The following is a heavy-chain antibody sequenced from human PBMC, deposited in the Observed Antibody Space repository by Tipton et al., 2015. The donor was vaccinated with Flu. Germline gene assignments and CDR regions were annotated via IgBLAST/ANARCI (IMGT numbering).Heavy chain of an antibody. CDR2: ISGSGGST. V-gene: IGHV3-23*01. J-gene: IGHJ4*02. Sequence: SLRLSCAASGFAFSSYAMSWVRQAPGKGLEWVSAISGSGGSTYYADSVKGRFTISRDNSKNTLYLQMNSLRAEDTAVYYCARDLDRFLEWSFLLNWGQGTLVTVSS. CDR1: GFAFSSYA. D-gene: IGHD3-3*01. CDR3: ARDLDRFLEWSFLLN.